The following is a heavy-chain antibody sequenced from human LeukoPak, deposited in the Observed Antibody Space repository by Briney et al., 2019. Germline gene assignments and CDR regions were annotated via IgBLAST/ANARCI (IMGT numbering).Heavy chain of an antibody. CDR1: VFTFTSYA. V-gene: IGHV3-23*01. D-gene: IGHD3-3*01. J-gene: IGHJ6*04. CDR3: AKESGQLDV. CDR2: ISGGGSST. Sequence: GGSLRLSCAASVFTFTSYAMSWVRQAPGKGLEWVSVISGGGSSTYYADSVKGRFTISRDNSKNTLYLQMNSLRGEDTAVYYCAKESGQLDVWGKGTTVTVSS.